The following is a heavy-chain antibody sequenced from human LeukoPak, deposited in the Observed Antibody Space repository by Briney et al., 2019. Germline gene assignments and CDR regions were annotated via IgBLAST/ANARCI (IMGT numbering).Heavy chain of an antibody. J-gene: IGHJ4*02. V-gene: IGHV3-23*05. D-gene: IGHD2-2*01. CDR2: IRHSDSNT. CDR1: GFTFSSSD. Sequence: PGGSLRLSCAASGFTFSSSDMSWVRQAPGSGLEWVSSIRHSDSNTYYADSVMGRFTISRDNSKNTLYLQMNSLRAEDTAVYYCAKAVVVPAEPYYFDYWGQGTLVTVSS. CDR3: AKAVVVPAEPYYFDY.